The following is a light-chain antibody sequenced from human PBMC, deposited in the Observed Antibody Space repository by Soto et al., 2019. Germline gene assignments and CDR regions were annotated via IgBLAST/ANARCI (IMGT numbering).Light chain of an antibody. J-gene: IGKJ4*01. CDR3: QQYERLPLT. V-gene: IGKV1-33*01. CDR1: QGISNY. CDR2: DVS. Sequence: DIQMTQSPSSLSASVGDRVTITCQASQGISNYLNWYQQKPGRAPHLLIYDVSNFETGVQSRFSGSGSGTDFTFTIRSLQHEDIATYHCQQYERLPLTFGGGTKVEIK.